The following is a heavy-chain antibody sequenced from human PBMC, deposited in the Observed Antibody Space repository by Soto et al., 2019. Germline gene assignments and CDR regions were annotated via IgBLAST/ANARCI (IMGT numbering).Heavy chain of an antibody. V-gene: IGHV4-59*01. Sequence: QVQLQESGPGLVKPSETLSLTCTVSGGSISSYDWSWIRQPPGKGLEWIGYIYYSGSTNYNPSLKRRVIMSVHTSKNQFSLILSSVTAADTAVYYCAIVGMDLPGWYFDLWGRGTLVTVSS. CDR2: IYYSGST. CDR3: AIVGMDLPGWYFDL. J-gene: IGHJ2*01. CDR1: GGSISSYD. D-gene: IGHD2-2*03.